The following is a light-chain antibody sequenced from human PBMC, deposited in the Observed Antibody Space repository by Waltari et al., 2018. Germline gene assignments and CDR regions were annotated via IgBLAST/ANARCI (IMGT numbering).Light chain of an antibody. CDR2: DVS. J-gene: IGLJ3*02. CDR3: CSYAGSYAWV. V-gene: IGLV2-11*01. CDR1: SRDFGGYHY. Sequence: QSALTQPRSVSGSPGQSVTISCTGSSRDFGGYHYVSWYQQHPGKAPKLMISDVSKRPSGVPDRFSGSKSGNTASLTISGLQAEDEADYYCCSYAGSYAWVFGGGTKLTVL.